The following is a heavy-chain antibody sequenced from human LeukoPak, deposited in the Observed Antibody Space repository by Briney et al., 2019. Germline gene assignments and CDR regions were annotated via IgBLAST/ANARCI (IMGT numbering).Heavy chain of an antibody. D-gene: IGHD5-24*01. CDR2: IYYSGST. V-gene: IGHV4-59*08. J-gene: IGHJ4*02. CDR3: ARPRRDGAFDY. Sequence: SETLSLTCTVSGGSISSYYWSWIRQPPGKGLEWIGYIYYSGSTNYNPSLKSRVTISVDTSKNQFSLKLSSVTAADTAVHYCARPRRDGAFDYWGQGTLVTVSS. CDR1: GGSISSYY.